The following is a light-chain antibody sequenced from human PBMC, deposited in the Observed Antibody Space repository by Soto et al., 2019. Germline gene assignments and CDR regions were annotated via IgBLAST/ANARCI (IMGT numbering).Light chain of an antibody. V-gene: IGKV1-12*01. CDR3: QQANSFPLT. Sequence: DIQMTQSPSSVSASVGDRVTITCRASQGIRSWLVWYQQKPGKAPNLLIYAASNLQSGVPSRFSGSGSGTDFTLTISSLQPEDSATYYCQQANSFPLTFGGGTKVEIK. J-gene: IGKJ4*01. CDR2: AAS. CDR1: QGIRSW.